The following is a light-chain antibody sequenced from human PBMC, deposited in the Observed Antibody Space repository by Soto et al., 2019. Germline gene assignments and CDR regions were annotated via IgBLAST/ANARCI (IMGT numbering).Light chain of an antibody. CDR2: NTN. V-gene: IGLV1-44*01. CDR1: NSNIGSNF. J-gene: IGLJ1*01. Sequence: QAVLTQPPSAYGTPGQRVTISCSGSNSNIGSNFVNWYQQIPGTAPKLLIYNTNQRPSGVPDRFSGSKSGTSASLAISGLQSEDEADYYCAGRDDSLSGSYVFGSGTKLTVL. CDR3: AGRDDSLSGSYV.